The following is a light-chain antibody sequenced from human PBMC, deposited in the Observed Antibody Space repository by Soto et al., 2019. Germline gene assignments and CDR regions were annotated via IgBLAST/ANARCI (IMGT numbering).Light chain of an antibody. CDR1: QSVSSSY. CDR3: QQYGSLSWT. Sequence: EIMLKQSPGTLSLTPGERATLSCRASQSVSSSYLAWYQQKPGQPPRLLIYGASSRATGIPDRFSGSGSGTDFTLTISRLEPEDFAVYYCQQYGSLSWTFGQGTKVDI. V-gene: IGKV3-20*01. CDR2: GAS. J-gene: IGKJ1*01.